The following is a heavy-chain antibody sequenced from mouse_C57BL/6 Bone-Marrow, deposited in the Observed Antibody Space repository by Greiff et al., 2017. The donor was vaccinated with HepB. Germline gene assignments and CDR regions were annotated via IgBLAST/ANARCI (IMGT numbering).Heavy chain of an antibody. CDR1: GYTFTSYW. J-gene: IGHJ4*01. D-gene: IGHD2-5*01. CDR2: IDPSDSYT. CDR3: AREYPYSNYEGYYYAMDY. Sequence: QVQLQQPGAELVMPGASVKLSCKASGYTFTSYWMHWVKQRPGQGLEWIGEIDPSDSYTNYNQKFKGKSTLTVDKSSSPSYMQLSSLTSEDSAVYYCAREYPYSNYEGYYYAMDYWGQGTSVTVSS. V-gene: IGHV1-69*01.